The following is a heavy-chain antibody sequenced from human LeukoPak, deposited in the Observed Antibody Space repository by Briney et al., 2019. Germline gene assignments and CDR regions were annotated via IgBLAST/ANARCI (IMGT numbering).Heavy chain of an antibody. CDR1: GFTFSDYY. Sequence: GGSLRLSCAAPGFTFSDYYMSWIRQAPGKGLEWVSYISSSSSYTNYADSVKGRFTISRDNAKNSLYLQMNSLRAEDTAVYYCARDGSSSWYDYWGQGTLVTVSS. J-gene: IGHJ4*02. V-gene: IGHV3-11*05. CDR2: ISSSSSYT. CDR3: ARDGSSSWYDY. D-gene: IGHD6-13*01.